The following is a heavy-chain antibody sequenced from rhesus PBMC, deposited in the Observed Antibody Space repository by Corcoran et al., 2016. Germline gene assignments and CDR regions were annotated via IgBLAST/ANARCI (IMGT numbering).Heavy chain of an antibody. Sequence: QVHLQESGPGLVKPSETLSLTCAVSGGSTSTGYDHCRWILQPPGKGLEWIGYITSSGSTSYNPSLKSRVTISRDTSKNQFSLKLSSVTAADTAVYYCARYSPGDYWGQGVLVTVSS. CDR2: ITSSGST. V-gene: IGHV4-122*02. CDR1: GGSTSTGYDH. J-gene: IGHJ4*01. CDR3: ARYSPGDY.